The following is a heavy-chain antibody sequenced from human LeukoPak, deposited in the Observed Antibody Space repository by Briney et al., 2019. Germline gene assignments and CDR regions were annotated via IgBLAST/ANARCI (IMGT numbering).Heavy chain of an antibody. V-gene: IGHV3-23*01. CDR2: IFPSGGEI. CDR1: GFTFSTFA. Sequence: PGGSLRLSCVASGFTFSTFAVIWVRQPPGKGLEWVSSIFPSGGEIHYADSVRGRFTISRDNSKSTLSLQMNSLRVEDTAIYYCATYRQVLLPFESWGQGTLVTVSS. J-gene: IGHJ4*02. CDR3: ATYRQVLLPFES. D-gene: IGHD2-8*02.